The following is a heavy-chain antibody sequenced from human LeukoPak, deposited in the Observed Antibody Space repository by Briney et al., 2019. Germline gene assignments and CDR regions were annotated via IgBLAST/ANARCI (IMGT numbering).Heavy chain of an antibody. CDR3: AKGRTASCSSTSCYTIDY. J-gene: IGHJ4*02. V-gene: IGHV3-23*01. D-gene: IGHD2-2*02. Sequence: GGSLRLSCAAPGFTFSSYAMSWVRQAPGKGLEWVSGISGSGGSTYYADSVKGRFTISRDNSKNTLYLQMNSLRAEDTAVYYCAKGRTASCSSTSCYTIDYCGQGTLVTVSS. CDR1: GFTFSSYA. CDR2: ISGSGGST.